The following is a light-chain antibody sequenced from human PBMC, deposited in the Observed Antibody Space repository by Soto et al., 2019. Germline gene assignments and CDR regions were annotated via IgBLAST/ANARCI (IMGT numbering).Light chain of an antibody. J-gene: IGKJ1*01. CDR3: QQYGSSPLVT. CDR1: QSVSSSY. Sequence: EMELTQSPGTLSLSPGERATLSRRASQSVSSSYLAWYQQKPGQAPRFLIYGASSRATGIPDRFSGSGSGTDFTLTISRLEPEDFAVYYCQQYGSSPLVTFGQGTKVEIK. CDR2: GAS. V-gene: IGKV3-20*01.